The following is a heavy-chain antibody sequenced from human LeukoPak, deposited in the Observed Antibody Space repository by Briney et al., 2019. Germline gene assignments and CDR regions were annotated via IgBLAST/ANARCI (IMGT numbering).Heavy chain of an antibody. V-gene: IGHV4-59*01. J-gene: IGHJ3*02. D-gene: IGHD2-15*01. CDR2: IYYSGST. Sequence: SETLSLTCTVSGGSISSYYWSWLRQPPGKGLEWIGNIYYSGSTNYNPSLKSRVTISVDTSKNQFSLKLSSVTAADTAVYYCARARAAHDAFDIWGQGTMVTVSS. CDR3: ARARAAHDAFDI. CDR1: GGSISSYY.